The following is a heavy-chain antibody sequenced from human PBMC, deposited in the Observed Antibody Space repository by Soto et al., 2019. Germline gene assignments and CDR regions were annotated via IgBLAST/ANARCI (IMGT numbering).Heavy chain of an antibody. V-gene: IGHV5-51*01. CDR3: ARRGRPLRYNWNYDYYYMDV. CDR1: GYSFTSYW. Sequence: GESLKISCKGSGYSFTSYWIGWVRQMPGKGLEWMGIIYPGDSDTRYSPSFQGQVTISADKSISTAYLQWSSLKASDTAMYYCARRGRPLRYNWNYDYYYMDVWGKGTTVTVSS. D-gene: IGHD1-20*01. J-gene: IGHJ6*03. CDR2: IYPGDSDT.